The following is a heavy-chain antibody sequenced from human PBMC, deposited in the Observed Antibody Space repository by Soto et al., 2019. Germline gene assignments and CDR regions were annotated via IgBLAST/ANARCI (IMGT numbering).Heavy chain of an antibody. Sequence: QVQLVQSGAEVKKPGASVKVSCKASGYIFTDYHIHWVRQAPGQGLEFMGWINTDNGGAGSAQQFQGRVTVTRDTCITTVYLELSNLRSHDTAVYFCEEERGSNSLHPSHPRFATWGQGTLITVSS. CDR3: EEERGSNSLHPSHPRFAT. V-gene: IGHV1-2*02. J-gene: IGHJ5*02. D-gene: IGHD6-13*01. CDR1: GYIFTDYH. CDR2: INTDNGGA.